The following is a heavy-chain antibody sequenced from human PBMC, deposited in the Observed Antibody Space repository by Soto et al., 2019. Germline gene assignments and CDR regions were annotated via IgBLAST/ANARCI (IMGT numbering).Heavy chain of an antibody. V-gene: IGHV4-30-4*01. J-gene: IGHJ4*02. CDR3: ARADWNYIFDY. CDR1: GGSISSGDYY. D-gene: IGHD1-7*01. Sequence: SETRSLTCTVSGGSISSGDYYWSWIRQPPGKGLEWIGYIYYSGSTYYNPSLKSRVTISVDTSKNQFSLKLSSVTAADTAVYYCARADWNYIFDYWGQGTLVTVSS. CDR2: IYYSGST.